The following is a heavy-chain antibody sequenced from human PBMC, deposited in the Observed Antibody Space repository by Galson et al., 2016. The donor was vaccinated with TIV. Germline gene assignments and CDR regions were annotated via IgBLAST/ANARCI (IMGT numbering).Heavy chain of an antibody. V-gene: IGHV3-48*03. D-gene: IGHD1-20*01. Sequence: SCKASGGIFNSYAISWVRQAPGKGLEWVSFITTTGITIYYADSVKGRFTISRDNAKNSLYLQMNSLRVEDTAVYYCARDIAGTTIDYWGQGTLVTVSS. CDR2: ITTTGITI. CDR3: ARDIAGTTIDY. J-gene: IGHJ4*02. CDR1: GGIFNSYA.